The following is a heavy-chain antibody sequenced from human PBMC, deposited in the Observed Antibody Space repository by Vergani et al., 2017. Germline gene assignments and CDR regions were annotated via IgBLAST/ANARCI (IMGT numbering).Heavy chain of an antibody. CDR2: IHPNSGGT. Sequence: QVQLVQSGAEVKKPGASVKVSCKASGYTFTGYYMHWVRQAPGQGLEWMGWIHPNSGGTNYAQKFPGRVTMTRDTSISTAYMELNRLRIDDTAVSYCARTIEARLFYYYGMDVWGQGTTVTVSS. V-gene: IGHV1-2*02. CDR3: ARTIEARLFYYYGMDV. D-gene: IGHD3-9*01. J-gene: IGHJ6*02. CDR1: GYTFTGYY.